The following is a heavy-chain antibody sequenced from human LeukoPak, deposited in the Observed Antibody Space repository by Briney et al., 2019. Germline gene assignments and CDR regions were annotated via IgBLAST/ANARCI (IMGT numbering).Heavy chain of an antibody. Sequence: PGGSLRLSCAASGFTFSSYAMHWVRQAPGKGLEWVAVISYDGSNKYYADSVKGRFTISRDNSKNTLYLQMNSLRAEDTAVYYCARGGGMRSWYDFDYWGQGTLVTVSS. CDR2: ISYDGSNK. J-gene: IGHJ4*02. CDR1: GFTFSSYA. CDR3: ARGGGMRSWYDFDY. V-gene: IGHV3-30-3*01. D-gene: IGHD6-13*01.